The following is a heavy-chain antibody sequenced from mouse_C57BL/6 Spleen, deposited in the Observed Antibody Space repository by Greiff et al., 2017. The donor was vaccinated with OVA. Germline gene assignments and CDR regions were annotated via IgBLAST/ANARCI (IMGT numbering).Heavy chain of an antibody. CDR2: IYPGDGDT. CDR1: GYAFSSSW. J-gene: IGHJ2*01. CDR3: ARSYDAGYYFDY. D-gene: IGHD2-3*01. Sequence: VQLVESGPELVKPGASVKISCKASGYAFSSSWMNWVKQRPGKGLEWIGRIYPGDGDTNYNGKFKGKATLTADKSSSTAYMQLSSLTSEDSAVYFCARSYDAGYYFDYWGQGTTLTVSS. V-gene: IGHV1-82*01.